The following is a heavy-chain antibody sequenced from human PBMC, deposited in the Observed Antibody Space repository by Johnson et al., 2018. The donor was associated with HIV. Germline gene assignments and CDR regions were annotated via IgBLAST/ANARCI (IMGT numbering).Heavy chain of an antibody. Sequence: VQLVESGGGVVRPGGSLRLSCAASGFIFGDYGMSWVRQVPGKGLEWVCDINWNGGSARYADSVKGRFTIYRDNAKNSLYVQMNSLRVEDTALYYCARHVRYCSGGGCDHDVFDIWGQGTMVTVSS. D-gene: IGHD2-15*01. CDR2: INWNGGSA. CDR1: GFIFGDYG. CDR3: ARHVRYCSGGGCDHDVFDI. J-gene: IGHJ3*02. V-gene: IGHV3-20*04.